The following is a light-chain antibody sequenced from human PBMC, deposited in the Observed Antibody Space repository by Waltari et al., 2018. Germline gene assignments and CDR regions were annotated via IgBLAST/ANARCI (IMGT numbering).Light chain of an antibody. V-gene: IGKV3-20*01. CDR2: AAS. CDR3: QQYGDSPPT. Sequence: ENVLTHSPGTLSLSPGERATLSCRASQIVSSSFLAWYQLKPGQVPRRLIYAASTRATGIPDRFSGSGSGTDFTLSISRLEPEDSAVYYCQQYGDSPPTFGQGTKVEI. J-gene: IGKJ1*01. CDR1: QIVSSSF.